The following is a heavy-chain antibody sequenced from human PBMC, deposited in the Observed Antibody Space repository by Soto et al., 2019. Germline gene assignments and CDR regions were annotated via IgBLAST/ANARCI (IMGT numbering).Heavy chain of an antibody. CDR2: IYYSGST. CDR1: GGSISSYY. Sequence: SETLSLTCTVSGGSISSYYWSWIRQPPGKGLEWIGYIYYSGSTNYNPSLKSQVTISVDTSKNQFSLKLSSVTAADTAVYYCARGPFRAARRWFDPWGQGTLVTVSS. V-gene: IGHV4-59*08. J-gene: IGHJ5*02. D-gene: IGHD6-6*01. CDR3: ARGPFRAARRWFDP.